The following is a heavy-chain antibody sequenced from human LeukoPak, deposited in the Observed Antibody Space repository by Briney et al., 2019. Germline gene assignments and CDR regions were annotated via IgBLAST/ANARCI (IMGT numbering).Heavy chain of an antibody. J-gene: IGHJ4*02. V-gene: IGHV4-59*01. Sequence: SETLSLTCSLSSGSIASYWTWVRQTPRKGLEWIGYIFASGTSEYNPSLKSRVTIALDMSRDQFSLKMTSVTAADTAVYFCARGWGSSRGRLDSWGQGTLVTVS. CDR1: SGSIASY. CDR2: IFASGTS. CDR3: ARGWGSSRGRLDS. D-gene: IGHD3-16*02.